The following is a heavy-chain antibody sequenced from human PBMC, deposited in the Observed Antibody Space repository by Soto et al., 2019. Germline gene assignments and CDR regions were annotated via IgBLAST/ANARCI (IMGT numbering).Heavy chain of an antibody. CDR1: GFTVSSNY. J-gene: IGHJ4*02. CDR2: ISGSGGST. D-gene: IGHD5-18*01. Sequence: PGGSLRLSCAASGFTVSSNYMSWVRQAPGKGLEWVSTISGSGGSTYYVDSVKGRFTISRDNSKNTLYLQMNSLRAEDTALYYCVRSKGGYSYGTPFDYWAQGTLVTVSS. CDR3: VRSKGGYSYGTPFDY. V-gene: IGHV3-23*01.